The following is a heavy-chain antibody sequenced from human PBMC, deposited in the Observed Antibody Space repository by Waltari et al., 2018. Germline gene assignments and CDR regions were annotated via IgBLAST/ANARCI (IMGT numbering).Heavy chain of an antibody. CDR1: GGSFSSYY. V-gene: IGHV4-34*01. CDR3: ASRVGGITPLTV. J-gene: IGHJ4*02. Sequence: QVQLQQWGAGLLKPSETLSLTCAVYGGSFSSYYWTWVRQAPGKGLQWIGEISHTGDTYYNASLKSRVTMLIDASKNQFSLKLRSVTAADAAIYYCASRVGGITPLTVWGQGTPVTVSS. CDR2: ISHTGDT. D-gene: IGHD4-4*01.